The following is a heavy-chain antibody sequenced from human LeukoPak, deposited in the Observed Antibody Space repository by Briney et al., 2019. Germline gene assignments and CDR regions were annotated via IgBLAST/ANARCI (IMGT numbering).Heavy chain of an antibody. CDR3: ARRAPYGDYPHDAFDI. J-gene: IGHJ3*02. CDR2: IYYSGST. CDR1: GGSISSSSYY. Sequence: SETLSLTCTVSGGSISSSSYYWGWIRQPPGKGLEWIGSIYYSGSTYYNPSLKSRVTISVDTSKNQFSLKLSSVTAADTAVYYCARRAPYGDYPHDAFDIWGQGTMVTVSS. V-gene: IGHV4-39*01. D-gene: IGHD4-17*01.